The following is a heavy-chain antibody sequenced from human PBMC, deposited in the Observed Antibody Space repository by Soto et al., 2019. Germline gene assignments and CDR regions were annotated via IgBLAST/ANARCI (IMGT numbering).Heavy chain of an antibody. J-gene: IGHJ4*02. CDR3: ASVYGSGWYFDY. D-gene: IGHD3-10*01. CDR2: IYYSGST. Sequence: NPSETLSLTCTVSGGSISSYYWSWIRQPPGKGLEWIGYIYYSGSTNYNPSLKSRVTISVDTSKNQFSLKLSSVTAADTAVYYCASVYGSGWYFDYWGQGTLVTVSS. CDR1: GGSISSYY. V-gene: IGHV4-59*01.